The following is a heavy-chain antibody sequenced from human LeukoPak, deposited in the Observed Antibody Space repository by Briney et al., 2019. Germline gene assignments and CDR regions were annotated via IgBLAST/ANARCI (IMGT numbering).Heavy chain of an antibody. CDR3: ARVVGSYYYGSGEKYYYYGMDV. Sequence: SQTLSLTCAISGDSVSSNSAAWNWIRQSPSRGLEWLGRTYYRSKWYNDYAVSVKSRITINPDTSKNQFSLQLNSVTPEDTAVYYCARVVGSYYYGSGEKYYYYGMDVWGQGTTVTVSS. D-gene: IGHD3-10*01. V-gene: IGHV6-1*01. J-gene: IGHJ6*02. CDR2: TYYRSKWYN. CDR1: GDSVSSNSAA.